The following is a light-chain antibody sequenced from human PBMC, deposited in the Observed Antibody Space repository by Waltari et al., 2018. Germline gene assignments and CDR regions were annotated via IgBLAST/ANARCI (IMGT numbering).Light chain of an antibody. CDR3: QQYDNLPLT. CDR2: DAS. CDR1: QDISNY. Sequence: DIKMTQSPSCLSAFVGDRVTITCQASQDISNYLNWYQQKPGKAPKLLIYDASNLETGVPSRFSGSGSGTDFTFTISSLQPEDIATYYCQQYDNLPLTFGPGTKVDIK. V-gene: IGKV1-33*01. J-gene: IGKJ3*01.